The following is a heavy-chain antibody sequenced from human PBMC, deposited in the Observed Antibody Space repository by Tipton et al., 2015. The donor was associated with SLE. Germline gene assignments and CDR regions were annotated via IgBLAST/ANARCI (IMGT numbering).Heavy chain of an antibody. J-gene: IGHJ4*02. CDR3: ARYSLVIGGYSDYDPNGPFDY. Sequence: TLSLTCTVSGGSISSSSYYWGWIRQPPGKGLEWIGSIYYSGSTYYNPSLKSRVTISVDTSKNQFSLKLTSVTAADTAVYYCARYSLVIGGYSDYDPNGPFDYWGQATLVTVSS. V-gene: IGHV4-39*07. CDR2: IYYSGST. D-gene: IGHD5-12*01. CDR1: GGSISSSSYY.